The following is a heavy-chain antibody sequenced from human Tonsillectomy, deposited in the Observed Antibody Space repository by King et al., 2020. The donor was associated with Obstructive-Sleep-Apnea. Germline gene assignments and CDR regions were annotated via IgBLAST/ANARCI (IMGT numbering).Heavy chain of an antibody. Sequence: QLQESGPGLVKPSETLSLTCNVSGDSISTSSYYWGWIRQPPGKGLQWIGTIYYNGSPHYNPFLKSRVTISVDTSKNQFSLKLSSVTAADTAVYYCAREPPPSMVRGDRNDYWGQGTLVIVSS. CDR3: AREPPPSMVRGDRNDY. D-gene: IGHD3-10*01. J-gene: IGHJ4*02. CDR2: IYYNGSP. V-gene: IGHV4-39*07. CDR1: GDSISTSSYY.